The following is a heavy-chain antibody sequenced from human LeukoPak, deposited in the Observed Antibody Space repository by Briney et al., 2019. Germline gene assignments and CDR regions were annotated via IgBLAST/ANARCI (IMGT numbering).Heavy chain of an antibody. CDR1: GGTFSSYA. V-gene: IGHV3-23*01. CDR3: AKDEGGYCSSTSCYSGYFQH. CDR2: ISGSGGST. J-gene: IGHJ1*01. D-gene: IGHD2-2*01. Sequence: ASVKVSCKASGGTFSSYAMSWVRQAPGKGLEWVSAISGSGGSTYYADSVKGRFTISRDNSKNTLYLQMNSLRAEDTAVYYCAKDEGGYCSSTSCYSGYFQHWGQGTLVTVSS.